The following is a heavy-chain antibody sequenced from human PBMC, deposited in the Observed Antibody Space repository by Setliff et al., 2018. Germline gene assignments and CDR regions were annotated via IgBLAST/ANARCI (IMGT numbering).Heavy chain of an antibody. V-gene: IGHV3-74*01. CDR3: ARSPRPPTSLDYVDV. J-gene: IGHJ6*03. D-gene: IGHD2-2*01. Sequence: PGGSLRLSCVTSGFTLSRFWMHWVRQVPGKGLVWVSRLHPNGITTRYADSVKGRFTIYRDMAENTLYLQMNSLRAEDTAVYYCARSPRPPTSLDYVDVWGDGTMVTAP. CDR1: GFTLSRFW. CDR2: LHPNGITT.